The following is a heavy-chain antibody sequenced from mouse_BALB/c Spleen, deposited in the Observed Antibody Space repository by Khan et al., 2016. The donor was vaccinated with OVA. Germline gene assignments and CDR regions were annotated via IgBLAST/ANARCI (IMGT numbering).Heavy chain of an antibody. J-gene: IGHJ2*01. CDR2: ISTGGNKT. CDR1: GFAFSSYD. D-gene: IGHD1-1*01. V-gene: IGHV5-12-1*01. CDR3: TRPHYYGSNYYFDD. Sequence: EVELVESGGGLVKPGGSLKLSCAASGFAFSSYDMSWVRQTPEKRLEWVAFISTGGNKTYYPDSVKGRFTISRDNAQNTLYLQMSSLKSEDTAMYYCTRPHYYGSNYYFDDWGQGTPLTVSS.